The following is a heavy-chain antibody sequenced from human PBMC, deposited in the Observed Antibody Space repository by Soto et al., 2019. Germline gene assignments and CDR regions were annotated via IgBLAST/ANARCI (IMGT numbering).Heavy chain of an antibody. CDR2: ISSNGGST. D-gene: IGHD3-3*01. CDR3: VKGDRVLRFLEGSPAFDY. J-gene: IGHJ4*02. Sequence: GGSLRLSCSASGFTFSSYAMHWVRQAPGKGLEYVSAISSNGGSTYYADSVKGRFNISRDNSKNTLYLQMSSLRAEDTAVYYCVKGDRVLRFLEGSPAFDYWGQGTLVTVSS. V-gene: IGHV3-64D*08. CDR1: GFTFSSYA.